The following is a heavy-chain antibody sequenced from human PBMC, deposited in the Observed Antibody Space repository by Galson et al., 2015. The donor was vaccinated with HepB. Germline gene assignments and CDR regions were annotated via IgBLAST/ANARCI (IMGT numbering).Heavy chain of an antibody. D-gene: IGHD3-9*01. V-gene: IGHV1-18*01. CDR2: ISAYNGNT. CDR3: ARALQDYDILTGYYLHEYFQH. J-gene: IGHJ1*01. Sequence: SVKVSCKASGYTFTSYGISWVRQAPGQGLEWMGWISAYNGNTNYAQKLQGRVTMTTDTSTSTAYMELRSLRSDDTAVYYCARALQDYDILTGYYLHEYFQHWGRGTLVTVSS. CDR1: GYTFTSYG.